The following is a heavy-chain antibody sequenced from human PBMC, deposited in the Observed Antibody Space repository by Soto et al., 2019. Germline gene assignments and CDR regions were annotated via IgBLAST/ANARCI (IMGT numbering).Heavy chain of an antibody. CDR3: ASSYGDYVSY. Sequence: QLQLQESGPGLVKPSETLSLTCTVSGGSISSSSYYWGWIRQPSGKGLEWIGSIYYSGSTYYNPSLKSRVTIYGDTSEIQFSLHLSSVTAADTAVYCCASSYGDYVSYWGQGTLVTVSS. V-gene: IGHV4-39*01. CDR1: GGSISSSSYY. D-gene: IGHD4-17*01. J-gene: IGHJ4*02. CDR2: IYYSGST.